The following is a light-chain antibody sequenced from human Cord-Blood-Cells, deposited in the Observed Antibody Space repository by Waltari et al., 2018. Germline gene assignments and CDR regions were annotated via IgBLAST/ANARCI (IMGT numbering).Light chain of an antibody. V-gene: IGKV1-8*01. CDR1: QGISRY. J-gene: IGKJ1*01. CDR2: AAS. Sequence: AIRMTQSPSSLSASTGDRVTITCRASQGISRYLAWYQQKPGKAPKLLIYAASTLQSGVPSRFSGSRSGTDFTLTISCLQSEDFATYYCQQYYSYPWTFGQGTKVEIK. CDR3: QQYYSYPWT.